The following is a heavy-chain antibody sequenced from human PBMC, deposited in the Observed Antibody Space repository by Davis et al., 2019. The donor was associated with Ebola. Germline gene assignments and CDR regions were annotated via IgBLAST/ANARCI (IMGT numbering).Heavy chain of an antibody. CDR3: ARYRGTYRDY. CDR2: ISRSGSSI. J-gene: IGHJ4*02. CDR1: GFTFSSHA. D-gene: IGHD1-26*01. V-gene: IGHV3-48*04. Sequence: GESLKISCAASGFTFSSHAMSWVRQAPGKGLEWVAYISRSGSSIYYADSVKGRFTISRDNAKNSLYLQMNSLRAEDTAVYYCARYRGTYRDYWGQGTLVTVSS.